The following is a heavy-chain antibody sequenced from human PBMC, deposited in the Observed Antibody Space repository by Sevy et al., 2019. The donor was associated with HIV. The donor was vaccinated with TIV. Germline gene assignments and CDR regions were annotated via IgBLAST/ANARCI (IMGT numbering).Heavy chain of an antibody. CDR2: ISYHGSNE. D-gene: IGHD1-1*01. Sequence: GGSLRLSCAASGFTFSYFSMHWVRQAPGKGLEWVATISYHGSNEQYADSVKGRFTISRDNSKNALYLQMNSLSAKDTAVYSCALERLSSDVAEYFENWGQGTLVTVSS. CDR3: ALERLSSDVAEYFEN. J-gene: IGHJ1*01. V-gene: IGHV3-30-3*01. CDR1: GFTFSYFS.